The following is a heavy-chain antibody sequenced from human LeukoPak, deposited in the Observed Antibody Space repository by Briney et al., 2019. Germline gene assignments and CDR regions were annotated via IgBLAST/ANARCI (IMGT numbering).Heavy chain of an antibody. Sequence: PGGSLRLSCVASRFTFSSHAMNWVRQAPGKGLEWVSVISGSGGTYYADSVKGRFTISRDNSKNTLYLQMNSLRAEDTAVYYCAKDPGYGGNSADYYMDVWGKGTTVTVSS. J-gene: IGHJ6*03. CDR1: RFTFSSHA. CDR3: AKDPGYGGNSADYYMDV. D-gene: IGHD4-23*01. V-gene: IGHV3-23*01. CDR2: ISGSGGT.